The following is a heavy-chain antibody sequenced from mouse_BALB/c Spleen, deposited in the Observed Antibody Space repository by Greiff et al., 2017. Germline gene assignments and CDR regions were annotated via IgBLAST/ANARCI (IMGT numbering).Heavy chain of an antibody. CDR3: VRHNDYRYLYAMDY. Sequence: EVNLVESGGGLVQPKGSLKLSCAASGFTFNTYAMNWVRQAPGKGLEWVARIRSKSNNYATYYADSVKDRFTISRDDSQSMLYLQMNNLKTEDTAMYYCVRHNDYRYLYAMDYWGQGTSVTVSS. D-gene: IGHD2-14*01. CDR1: GFTFNTYA. V-gene: IGHV10-1*02. J-gene: IGHJ4*01. CDR2: IRSKSNNYAT.